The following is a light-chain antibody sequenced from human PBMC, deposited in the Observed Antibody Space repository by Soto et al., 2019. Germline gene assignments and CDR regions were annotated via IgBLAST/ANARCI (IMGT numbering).Light chain of an antibody. V-gene: IGKV4-1*01. CDR2: WAS. J-gene: IGKJ1*01. Sequence: DIVMTQSPDSLAVSLGERATINCKSSQSVLYSSNNKNYLAWYQQKPGQPPKLLIYWASTRESGVPDRFSGSGSGTDFTLTISSLQAEDLAVYYCQQYYSTLGTFGQGTKVEI. CDR1: QSVLYSSNNKNY. CDR3: QQYYSTLGT.